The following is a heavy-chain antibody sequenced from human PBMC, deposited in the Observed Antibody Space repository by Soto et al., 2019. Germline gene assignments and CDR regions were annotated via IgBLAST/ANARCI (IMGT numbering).Heavy chain of an antibody. CDR1: GFTFSSYG. Sequence: QGQLVESGGGVVQPGRSLRLSCAASGFTFSSYGMHWVRQAPGKGLEWVAVIWYDGSNKDYADSVKGRFTISRDNSKNTLYLPMNSLRAAYTAVYYCARDRDPSVAGSYWFDPWGQGNLVTVSS. CDR3: ARDRDPSVAGSYWFDP. J-gene: IGHJ5*02. CDR2: IWYDGSNK. V-gene: IGHV3-33*01. D-gene: IGHD6-19*01.